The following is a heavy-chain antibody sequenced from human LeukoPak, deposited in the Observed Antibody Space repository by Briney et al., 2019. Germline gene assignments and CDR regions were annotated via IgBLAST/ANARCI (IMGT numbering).Heavy chain of an antibody. CDR2: IYYSGST. D-gene: IGHD5-18*01. V-gene: IGHV4-39*07. CDR3: ARVADTAMAFDY. J-gene: IGHJ4*02. Sequence: SETLSLTCTVSGGSISSSSYYWGWIRQPPGTGLEWIGSIYYSGSTYYNPSLKSRVTISVDTSKNQFSLRLSSVTAADTAVYYCARVADTAMAFDYWGQGTLVTVSS. CDR1: GGSISSSSYY.